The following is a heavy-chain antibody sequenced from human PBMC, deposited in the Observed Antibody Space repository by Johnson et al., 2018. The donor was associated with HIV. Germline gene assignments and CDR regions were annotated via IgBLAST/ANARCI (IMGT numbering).Heavy chain of an antibody. D-gene: IGHD1-1*01. CDR1: GFSFSNYA. J-gene: IGHJ3*01. V-gene: IGHV3-9*03. CDR3: ARQRRSDAYDV. CDR2: ISWNSGII. Sequence: VQLVESGGGVVQPGRSLRLSCADSGFSFSNYAMHWVRQAPGKGLEWVSGISWNSGIIGYADSVKGRFTITRDNAKNSLYLQWNSLRAEDMSVYYCARQRRSDAYDVWGQGTMGTVSS.